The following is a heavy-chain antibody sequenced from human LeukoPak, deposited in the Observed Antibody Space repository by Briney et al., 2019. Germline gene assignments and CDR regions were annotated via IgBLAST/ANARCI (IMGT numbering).Heavy chain of an antibody. D-gene: IGHD6-13*01. J-gene: IGHJ4*02. CDR3: ARSIAAAGTFDY. V-gene: IGHV4-4*02. CDR1: GVSISSSNW. Sequence: SETLSLTCAVSGVSISSSNWWSWVRQPPGKGLEWIGEIYHSGSTNYNPSLKSRVTISVDKSKNQFSLKLSSVTAADTAVYYCARSIAAAGTFDYWGQGTLVTVSS. CDR2: IYHSGST.